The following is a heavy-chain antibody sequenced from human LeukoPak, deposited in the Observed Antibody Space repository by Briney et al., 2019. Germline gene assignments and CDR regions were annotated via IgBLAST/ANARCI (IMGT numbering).Heavy chain of an antibody. J-gene: IGHJ5*02. CDR2: IRPRGGST. D-gene: IGHD1-14*01. V-gene: IGHV1-46*01. Sequence: GASVKVSCKASAYTLTSYYIHWVRQAPGQGLEYLGIIRPRGGSTDYAQKFQGRVTMTRDTSTSTVYMELSSLRSEDTAVYFCAREPPDNYWFDPWGQGTLVTVSS. CDR3: AREPPDNYWFDP. CDR1: AYTLTSYY.